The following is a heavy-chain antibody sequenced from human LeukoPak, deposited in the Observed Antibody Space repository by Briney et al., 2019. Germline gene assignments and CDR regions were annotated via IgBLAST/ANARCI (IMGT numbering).Heavy chain of an antibody. V-gene: IGHV3-33*01. J-gene: IGHJ4*02. CDR3: ARDRGYTYGHPFDY. CDR1: GFTFSTYV. D-gene: IGHD5-18*01. CDR2: IWHDGSNK. Sequence: PGGSLRLSCAASGFTFSTYVMHWVRQAPGKGLEWVALIWHDGSNKYYADSVKDRFTISRDNSENTLYLQMNSLRAEDTAVYYCARDRGYTYGHPFDYWGQGTLVTVSS.